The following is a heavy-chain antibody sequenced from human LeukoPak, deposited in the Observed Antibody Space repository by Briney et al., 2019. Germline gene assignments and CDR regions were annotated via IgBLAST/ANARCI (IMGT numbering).Heavy chain of an antibody. CDR1: GYTFIRYA. CDR2: ISPYNGNT. CDR3: TRGAYYNILTGYETVDAFDI. J-gene: IGHJ3*02. Sequence: ASVKVSCKASGYTFIRYAITWVRQAPGQGPEWMGRISPYNGNTNYAQKLQGRVTMTTDTSTNTAYMELRSLRSDDTAVYYCTRGAYYNILTGYETVDAFDIWGQGTAVAVSS. D-gene: IGHD3-9*01. V-gene: IGHV1-18*01.